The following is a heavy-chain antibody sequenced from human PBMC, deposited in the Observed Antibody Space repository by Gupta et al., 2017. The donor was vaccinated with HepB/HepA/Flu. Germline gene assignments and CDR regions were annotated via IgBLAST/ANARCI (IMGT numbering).Heavy chain of an antibody. CDR1: GFTYSNHW. V-gene: IGHV3-7*01. CDR2: IKKDGGV. D-gene: IGHD1-1*01. J-gene: IGHJ4*02. CDR3: LKAPNEGQRKDEFAN. Sequence: EVQLLDSGGDLVQPGGSLRLSCAASGFTYSNHWMSWVRKTPEQGLEGGASIKKDGGVFYGDAGRRRVTISTEKAKSSPDWQNKGVGVGGTALYFFLKAPNEGQRKDEFANGSQGTIVTVCS.